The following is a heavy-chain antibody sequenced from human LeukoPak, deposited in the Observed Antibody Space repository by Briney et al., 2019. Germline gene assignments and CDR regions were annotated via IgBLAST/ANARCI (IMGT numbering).Heavy chain of an antibody. Sequence: PSETLSLTCTVSGGSISSSSYYWGWIRQPPGKGLEWTGSIYYSGSTYYNPSLKSRVTISVDTSKNQFSLKLSSVTAADTAVYYCARGNRGSSWYGGWFDPWGQGTLVTVSS. CDR2: IYYSGST. CDR1: GGSISSSSYY. D-gene: IGHD6-13*01. V-gene: IGHV4-39*01. CDR3: ARGNRGSSWYGGWFDP. J-gene: IGHJ5*02.